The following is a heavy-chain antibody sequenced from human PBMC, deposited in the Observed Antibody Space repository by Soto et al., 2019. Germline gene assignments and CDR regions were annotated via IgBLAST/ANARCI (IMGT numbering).Heavy chain of an antibody. CDR1: GFSLSTGRMG. V-gene: IGHV2-26*01. Sequence: SCPTLVNPTETLTLTRTVSGFSLSTGRMGVSWIRQPPGKALEWLAHIFSDNERSYSTSMQGRLTISKDPSGSQVVLSMTNLDPVDTGTYYCVRMNADSYQFYYAMDVWGQGPRSPSP. J-gene: IGHJ6*02. CDR2: IFSDNER. CDR3: VRMNADSYQFYYAMDV. D-gene: IGHD4-17*01.